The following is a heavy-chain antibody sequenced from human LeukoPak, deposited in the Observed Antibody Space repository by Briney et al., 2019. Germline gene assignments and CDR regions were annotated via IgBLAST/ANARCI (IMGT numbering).Heavy chain of an antibody. Sequence: APVKVSCKASGYIFTAHYLHWVRQAPGQGLEWMGWINPNSGATDSAQKFQGRVTMTRDTSISTAHMELSSLISDDTAVYYCARGVAVAGKDYWGQGTLVTVSS. J-gene: IGHJ4*02. CDR2: INPNSGAT. D-gene: IGHD6-19*01. CDR3: ARGVAVAGKDY. V-gene: IGHV1-2*02. CDR1: GYIFTAHY.